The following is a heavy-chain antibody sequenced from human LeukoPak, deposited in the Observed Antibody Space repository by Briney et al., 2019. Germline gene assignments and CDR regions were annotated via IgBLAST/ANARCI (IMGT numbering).Heavy chain of an antibody. V-gene: IGHV4-4*09. CDR1: GGSISSYY. Sequence: SETLSLTCTVSGGSISSYYWSGIRQPPGKGLEWIGYIYTSGSTNYNPSLKSRVTISVDTSKNQFSLKLSSVTAADTAVYYCARHQYSSSWYDYWGQGTLVTVSS. D-gene: IGHD6-13*01. J-gene: IGHJ4*02. CDR3: ARHQYSSSWYDY. CDR2: IYTSGST.